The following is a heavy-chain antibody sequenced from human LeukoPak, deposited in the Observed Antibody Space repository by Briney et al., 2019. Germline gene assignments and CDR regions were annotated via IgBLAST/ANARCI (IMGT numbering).Heavy chain of an antibody. Sequence: GGSLRLSCAASGFTVSSNHMSWVRQAPGKGLEWVSVIYSGGSTYYADSVKGRFTISRDNSKNTLYLQMNSLRAEDTAVYYCARDGGATSLDYWGQGTLVTVSS. CDR3: ARDGGATSLDY. CDR1: GFTVSSNH. V-gene: IGHV3-66*01. D-gene: IGHD3-10*01. J-gene: IGHJ4*02. CDR2: IYSGGST.